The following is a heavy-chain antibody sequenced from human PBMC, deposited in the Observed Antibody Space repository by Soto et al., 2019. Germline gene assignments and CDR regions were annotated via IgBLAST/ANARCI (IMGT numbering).Heavy chain of an antibody. CDR2: IYYTGKA. CDR1: GDSLTSYD. Sequence: QVQLQESGPGLVKPSETLSLTCSVSGDSLTSYDWTWVRRPPGKEREWIGCIYYTGKANYNPSLKSRVPISMDLSKNQFSLELRSLTAADTAVYYCARIILTGYYGLEPWGQGTLVIVSA. D-gene: IGHD3-9*01. V-gene: IGHV4-59*01. CDR3: ARIILTGYYGLEP. J-gene: IGHJ5*02.